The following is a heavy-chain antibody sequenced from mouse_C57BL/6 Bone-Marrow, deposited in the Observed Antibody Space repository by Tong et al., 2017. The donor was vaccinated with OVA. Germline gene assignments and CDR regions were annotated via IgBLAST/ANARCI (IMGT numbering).Heavy chain of an antibody. Sequence: EVQLQESGGGLVKPGGSLKLSCAASGFTFSSYAMSWVRQTPEKRLEWVATISDGGSYTYYPDNVKGRFTISRDNAKNNLYLQMSSLKSEDTAMYYFNEFDYWGQGTTLTVSS. CDR3: NEFDY. CDR1: GFTFSSYA. CDR2: ISDGGSYT. J-gene: IGHJ2*01. V-gene: IGHV5-4*01.